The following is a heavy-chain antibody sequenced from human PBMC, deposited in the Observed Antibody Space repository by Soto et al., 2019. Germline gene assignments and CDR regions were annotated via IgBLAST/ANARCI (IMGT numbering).Heavy chain of an antibody. CDR1: GYTFTSYG. J-gene: IGHJ4*02. CDR2: ISAYNGNT. D-gene: IGHD2-15*01. Sequence: ASVKVSCKASGYTFTSYGISWVRQAPGQGLEWMGWISAYNGNTNYAQKLQGRVTMTTDTSTSTAYMELRSLRSDDTAVYYCARGWRDVVVVAATDYWGQGTLVNVSS. CDR3: ARGWRDVVVVAATDY. V-gene: IGHV1-18*01.